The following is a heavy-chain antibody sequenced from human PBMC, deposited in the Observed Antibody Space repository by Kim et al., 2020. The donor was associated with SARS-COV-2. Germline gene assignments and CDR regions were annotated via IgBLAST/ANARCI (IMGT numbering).Heavy chain of an antibody. CDR2: ISSSSSYI. Sequence: GGSLRLSCAASGFTFSSYSMNWVRQAPGKGLEWVSSISSSSSYIYYADSVKGRFTISRDNAKNSLYLQMNSLRAEDTAVYYCARIRISRTSSRLNYYYGMDVWGQGTTVTVSS. J-gene: IGHJ6*02. D-gene: IGHD2-2*01. CDR3: ARIRISRTSSRLNYYYGMDV. V-gene: IGHV3-21*01. CDR1: GFTFSSYS.